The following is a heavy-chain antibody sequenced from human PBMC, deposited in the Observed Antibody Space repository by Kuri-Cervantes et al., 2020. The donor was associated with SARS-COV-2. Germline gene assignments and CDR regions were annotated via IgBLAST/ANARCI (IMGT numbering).Heavy chain of an antibody. CDR3: AKDWSDDTIFGVVIPWFDP. CDR1: GFTFSSYA. CDR2: ISSNGGST. V-gene: IGHV3-64*04. D-gene: IGHD3-3*01. J-gene: IGHJ5*02. Sequence: GGSLRLSCSASGFTFSSYAMHWVRQAPGKGLEYVSAISSNGGSTYYADSVKGRFTISRDNSKNTLYLQMNSLRAEDTAVYYCAKDWSDDTIFGVVIPWFDPWGQGTLVTVSS.